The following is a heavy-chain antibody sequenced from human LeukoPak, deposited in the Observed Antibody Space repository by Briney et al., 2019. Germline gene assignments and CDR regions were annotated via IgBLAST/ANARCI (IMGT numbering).Heavy chain of an antibody. CDR1: GFTFSSYA. V-gene: IGHV3-23*01. D-gene: IGHD5-12*01. CDR3: AKMPTPSGYGLATFDY. CDR2: ISGSGGST. Sequence: GPLRLSCAASGFTFSSYAMSWVRQAPGKGLEWVSAISGSGGSTYYADSVKGRFTISRDNSKNTLYLQMNSLRAEDTAVYYCAKMPTPSGYGLATFDYWGQGTLVTVSS. J-gene: IGHJ4*02.